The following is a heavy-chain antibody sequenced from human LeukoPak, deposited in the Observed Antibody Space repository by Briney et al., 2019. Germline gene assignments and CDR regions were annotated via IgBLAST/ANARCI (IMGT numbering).Heavy chain of an antibody. CDR3: ASNYYDSSGYTDY. CDR1: GGTFSSYA. D-gene: IGHD3-22*01. Sequence: GASVKVSCKASGGTFSSYAISWVRQAPGQGLEWMGWINPNSGGTNYAQKFQGRVTMTRDTSISTAYMELSRLRSDDTAVYYCASNYYDSSGYTDYWGQGTLVTVSS. CDR2: INPNSGGT. V-gene: IGHV1-2*02. J-gene: IGHJ4*02.